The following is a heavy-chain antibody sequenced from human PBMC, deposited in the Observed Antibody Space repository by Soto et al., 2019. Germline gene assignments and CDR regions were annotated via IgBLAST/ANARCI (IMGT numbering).Heavy chain of an antibody. CDR2: INHSGST. CDR1: GGSFSGYS. CDR3: ARDKITGLFDY. J-gene: IGHJ4*02. D-gene: IGHD2-8*02. Sequence: QVQLQQWGAGLLKPSETLSLTCAVYGGSFSGYSWTWIRQPPGTGLEWIGEINHSGSTNYNPSLKRRVTTSVDQSKNQFSLKLTSVTAADTAVYYCARDKITGLFDYWGQGALVTVSS. V-gene: IGHV4-34*01.